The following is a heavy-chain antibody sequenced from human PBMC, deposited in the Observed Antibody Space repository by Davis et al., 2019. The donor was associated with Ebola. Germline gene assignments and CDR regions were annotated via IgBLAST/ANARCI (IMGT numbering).Heavy chain of an antibody. J-gene: IGHJ6*02. CDR1: GFTFSSYW. Sequence: GESLKISCAASGFTFSSYWMSWVRQAPGKGLEWVANIKQDGSEKYYVDSVKGRFTISRDNAKNSLYLQMNSLRDEDTAVYYCARDMTWVWLLSPYGMDVWGQGTTVTVSS. CDR2: IKQDGSEK. CDR3: ARDMTWVWLLSPYGMDV. V-gene: IGHV3-7*01. D-gene: IGHD3-22*01.